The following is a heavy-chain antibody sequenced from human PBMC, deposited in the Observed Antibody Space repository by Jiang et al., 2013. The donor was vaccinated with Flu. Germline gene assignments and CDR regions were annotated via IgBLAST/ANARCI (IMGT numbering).Heavy chain of an antibody. CDR1: GFTFSSYA. CDR2: VSFDGTEK. V-gene: IGHV3-30-3*01. Sequence: QLVESGGGVVQPGRSLRVSCAASGFTFSSYAMHWVRQAPDKGLEWVAVVSFDGTEKYYADPMRGRFTISRDNSKNTLYLHMNSLRADDTAVYYCARAFRSPGSPEIGFDIWGQGTVVTVSS. CDR3: ARAFRSPGSPEIGFDI. J-gene: IGHJ3*02. D-gene: IGHD3-10*01.